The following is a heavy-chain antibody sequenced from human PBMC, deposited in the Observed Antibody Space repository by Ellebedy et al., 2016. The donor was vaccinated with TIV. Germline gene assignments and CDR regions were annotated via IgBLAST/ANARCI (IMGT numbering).Heavy chain of an antibody. CDR2: IWYDGSKK. V-gene: IGHV3-33*03. CDR1: GFTFSTYG. CDR3: ARPGGYCRNGVCPYQFYGMDV. Sequence: PGGSLRLSCAASGFTFSTYGMHWVRQSPGKGLEWVAFIWYDGSKKDYADSVKGRFIVSRDNSKNMLYLQVNSPRGEDTAVYYCARPGGYCRNGVCPYQFYGMDVWGQGTTVIVSS. D-gene: IGHD2-8*01. J-gene: IGHJ6*02.